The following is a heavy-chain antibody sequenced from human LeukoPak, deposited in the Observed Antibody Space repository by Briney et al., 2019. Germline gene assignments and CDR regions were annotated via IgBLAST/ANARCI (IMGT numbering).Heavy chain of an antibody. D-gene: IGHD2-15*01. J-gene: IGHJ5*02. Sequence: SETLSLTCTVSGGSISSYYWSWIRQPPGKGLEWIGYIYYSGNTNYNPSLKSRVTISVDTSKNQFSLKLGSVTAADTAVYYCARHVESFNWFDPWGQGTPVTVSP. CDR2: IYYSGNT. CDR3: ARHVESFNWFDP. V-gene: IGHV4-59*08. CDR1: GGSISSYY.